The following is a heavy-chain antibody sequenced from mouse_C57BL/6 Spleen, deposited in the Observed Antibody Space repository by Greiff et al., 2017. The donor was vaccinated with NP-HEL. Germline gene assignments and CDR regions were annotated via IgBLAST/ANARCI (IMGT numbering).Heavy chain of an antibody. D-gene: IGHD1-1*01. CDR3: AISVATDYFDY. V-gene: IGHV1-64*01. Sequence: QVHVKQPGAELVKPGASVKLSCKASGYTFTSYWMHWVKQRPGQGLEWIGMIHPNSGSTNYNEKFKSKATLTVDKSSSTAYMQLSSLTSEDSAVYYCAISVATDYFDYWGQGTTLTVSS. CDR2: IHPNSGST. J-gene: IGHJ2*01. CDR1: GYTFTSYW.